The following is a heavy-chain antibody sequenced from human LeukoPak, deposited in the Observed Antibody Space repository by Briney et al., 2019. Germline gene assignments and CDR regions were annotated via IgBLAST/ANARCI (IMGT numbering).Heavy chain of an antibody. CDR3: AREWGRIAAAGTPAGWFDP. CDR1: GGSINSWY. J-gene: IGHJ5*02. D-gene: IGHD6-13*01. CDR2: IYYSGST. V-gene: IGHV4-59*12. Sequence: SETLSLTCIVSGGSINSWYWNWIRQHPGKGLEWIGYIYYSGSTYYNPSLKSRVTISVDTSKNQFSLKLSSVTAADTAVYYCAREWGRIAAAGTPAGWFDPWGQGTLVTVSS.